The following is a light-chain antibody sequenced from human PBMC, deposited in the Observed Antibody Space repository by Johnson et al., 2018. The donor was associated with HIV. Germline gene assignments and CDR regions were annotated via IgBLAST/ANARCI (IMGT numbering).Light chain of an antibody. CDR1: SSNIGNNF. V-gene: IGLV1-51*02. Sequence: QSILTQPPSVSAAPGQKVTISCSGSSSNIGNNFVSWYQQLPGTAPTLLIYANNKRPSGIPDRFSGSKSGASATLDITGLQTGDEADYYCGTCDNSLNVYVFGTGTKVTVL. CDR2: ANN. J-gene: IGLJ1*01. CDR3: GTCDNSLNVYV.